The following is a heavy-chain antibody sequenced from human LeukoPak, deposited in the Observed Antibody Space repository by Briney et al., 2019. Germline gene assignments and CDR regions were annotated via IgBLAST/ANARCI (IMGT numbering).Heavy chain of an antibody. CDR1: GGSFSGYY. Sequence: SETLSLTCAVYGGSFSGYYWSWSRQPAGKGLEWIGRIYTSGSTNYNPSVKSRVTMSVDTSKNQFSLKLSSVTAADTAVYYCARAGYMTTVTTVDYWGQGTLVTVSS. CDR3: ARAGYMTTVTTVDY. V-gene: IGHV4-59*10. J-gene: IGHJ4*02. CDR2: IYTSGST. D-gene: IGHD4-17*01.